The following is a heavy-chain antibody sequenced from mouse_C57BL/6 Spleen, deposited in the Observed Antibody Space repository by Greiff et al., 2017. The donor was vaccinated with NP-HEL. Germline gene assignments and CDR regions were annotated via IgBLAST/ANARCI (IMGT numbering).Heavy chain of an antibody. Sequence: EVQLQQSGAELVRPGASVKLSCTASGFNIKDDYMHWVKQRPEQGLEWIGWIDPENGDTEYASKFQGKATITADTSSNTAYLQLSSLTSEDTAVYYCTTPYYYGSRGGYFDVWGTGTTVTGSS. CDR2: IDPENGDT. D-gene: IGHD1-1*01. CDR3: TTPYYYGSRGGYFDV. V-gene: IGHV14-4*01. J-gene: IGHJ1*03. CDR1: GFNIKDDY.